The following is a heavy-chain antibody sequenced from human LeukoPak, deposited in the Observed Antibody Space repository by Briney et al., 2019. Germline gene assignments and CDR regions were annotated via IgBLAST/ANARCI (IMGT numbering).Heavy chain of an antibody. CDR2: ISYDGSNK. V-gene: IGHV3-30-3*01. CDR3: ASYFRCSGATCYTNY. D-gene: IGHD2-2*02. Sequence: GGSLRLSCAASGFTFSSYAMHWVRQAPGKGLEWVAVISYDGSNKYYADSVKGRFTISRDNSKNTLYLQMNSLRAEDTAVYYCASYFRCSGATCYTNYWGQGTLVTVSS. CDR1: GFTFSSYA. J-gene: IGHJ4*02.